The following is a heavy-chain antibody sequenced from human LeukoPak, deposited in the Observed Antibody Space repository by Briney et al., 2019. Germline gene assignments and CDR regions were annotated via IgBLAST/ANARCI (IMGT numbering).Heavy chain of an antibody. CDR3: AKSGIAVPATPEY. D-gene: IGHD6-19*01. J-gene: IGHJ4*02. CDR1: GFTFSSYA. V-gene: IGHV3-23*01. Sequence: GGSLRLSCAASGFTFSSYAMNWVRQAPGKGLEWVSVISSSGGTTYYSDSVKGRFIISRDNSKNTLYLQMNSLRAEDTTVYYCAKSGIAVPATPEYCGQGTQVTVSS. CDR2: ISSSGGTT.